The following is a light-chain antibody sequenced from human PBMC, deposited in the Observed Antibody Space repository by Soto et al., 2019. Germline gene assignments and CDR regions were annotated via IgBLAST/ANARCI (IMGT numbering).Light chain of an antibody. Sequence: EIVLTQSPGSLSLSPGERATLSCRASQSVSSTFFAWYQQRPGQAPRLLMYGASSRATGIPERFSGSGSGTDFTLTISRLEPEDFGVYYCQQFESSVTCGQGTKVEIK. CDR3: QQFESSVT. V-gene: IGKV3-20*01. J-gene: IGKJ1*01. CDR1: QSVSSTF. CDR2: GAS.